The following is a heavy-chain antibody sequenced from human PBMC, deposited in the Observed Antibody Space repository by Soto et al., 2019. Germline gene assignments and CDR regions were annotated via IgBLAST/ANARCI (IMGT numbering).Heavy chain of an antibody. CDR3: ARTKYCSSTSCYWRGMDV. CDR2: ISYDGTNK. J-gene: IGHJ6*02. V-gene: IGHV3-30-3*01. D-gene: IGHD2-2*01. Sequence: QVQLVESGGGVVQTGRSLRLSCVASGFTFSSHAMNWVRQAPGKGLEWVSVISYDGTNKYYADSVKGRFTVYRDNSKNTMYLQMNSLRAEDTAVYYCARTKYCSSTSCYWRGMDVWGQGTTVTVSS. CDR1: GFTFSSHA.